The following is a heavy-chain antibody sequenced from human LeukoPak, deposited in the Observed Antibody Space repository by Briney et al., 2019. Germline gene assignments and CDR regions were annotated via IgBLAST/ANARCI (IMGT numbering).Heavy chain of an antibody. CDR3: ARGWELLVNLTPFDY. V-gene: IGHV1-24*01. CDR2: FDPEDGET. J-gene: IGHJ4*02. D-gene: IGHD3-10*01. CDR1: GYTLTELS. Sequence: ASVTVSFTVSGYTLTELSMHWVRQAPGKGLEWMGGFDPEDGETIYAQKFQGRVTMTEDTSTDTAYMELSSLRSEDTAVYYCARGWELLVNLTPFDYWGQGTLVTVSS.